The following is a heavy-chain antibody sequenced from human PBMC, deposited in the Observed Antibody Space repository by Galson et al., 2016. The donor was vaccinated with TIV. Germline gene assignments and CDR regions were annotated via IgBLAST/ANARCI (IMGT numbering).Heavy chain of an antibody. CDR3: AKSGKRGDYSWDAFYI. CDR1: GVSFKNYV. J-gene: IGHJ3*02. CDR2: ISISGSQT. D-gene: IGHD4-17*01. V-gene: IGHV3-23*01. Sequence: SVKLSCTVSGVSFKNYVMSWVRQAPGKGLEWVSSISISGSQTYYADSVKGRFTISRDNFQYTLYLHLNSLRTDDAAIYYCAKSGKRGDYSWDAFYIWGQGTVVAVSS.